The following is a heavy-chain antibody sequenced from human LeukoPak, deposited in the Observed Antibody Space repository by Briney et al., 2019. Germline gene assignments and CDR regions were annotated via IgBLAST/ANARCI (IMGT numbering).Heavy chain of an antibody. CDR2: ISYDGSNK. D-gene: IGHD2-8*01. Sequence: GGSLRLSCAASEFTYISSAMYWVRQAPGKGLEWVAVISYDGSNKYYADSVKGRFTISRDNSKNTLYLQMNSLRAEDTAVYYCAKDPDCTSGICYTFFDYWGQGTLVTVSS. CDR1: EFTYISSA. J-gene: IGHJ4*02. CDR3: AKDPDCTSGICYTFFDY. V-gene: IGHV3-30*04.